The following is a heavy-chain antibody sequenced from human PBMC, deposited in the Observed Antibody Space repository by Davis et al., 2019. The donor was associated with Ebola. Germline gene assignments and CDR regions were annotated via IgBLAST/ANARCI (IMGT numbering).Heavy chain of an antibody. CDR1: GYTFSMYW. CDR3: ARHHGLSGYSYAY. D-gene: IGHD5-18*01. J-gene: IGHJ4*02. Sequence: GESLKISCEGSGYTFSMYWITWVRQMPGKGLEWMGWIDPSDSKTNYSPAFQGHVTFSVDKSISTAYLQWNSLKASDTAMYYCARHHGLSGYSYAYWVQGSLVTVS. CDR2: IDPSDSKT. V-gene: IGHV5-10-1*01.